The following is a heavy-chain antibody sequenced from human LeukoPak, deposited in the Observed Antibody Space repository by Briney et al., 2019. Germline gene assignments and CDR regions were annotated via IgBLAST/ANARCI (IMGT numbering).Heavy chain of an antibody. CDR1: GYTFTAYY. CDR2: LTPSRGVT. Sequence: ASVKVSCKTSGYTFTAYYIHWVRQAPGQGLEWMGWLTPSRGVTNSAQEFQGRVTMTRDTSITTAYMELSSLRSDDTAVYFCAARSHPFDYWGQGTLVTVSS. J-gene: IGHJ4*02. CDR3: AARSHPFDY. V-gene: IGHV1-2*02.